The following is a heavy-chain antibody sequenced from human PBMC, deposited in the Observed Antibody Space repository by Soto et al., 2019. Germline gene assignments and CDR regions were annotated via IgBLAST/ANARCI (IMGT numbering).Heavy chain of an antibody. CDR3: ARDPPPPDY. CDR2: ISAYNGNT. CDR1: GYTFASYA. Sequence: GXSVKVSCKASGYTFASYAISWMRQAPGQGLEWMGWISAYNGNTNYAQEPQGRVTMTTDTSTSTAYMELRSLRSDDTAVYYCARDPPPPDYWGQGTLVTVSS. J-gene: IGHJ4*02. V-gene: IGHV1-18*01.